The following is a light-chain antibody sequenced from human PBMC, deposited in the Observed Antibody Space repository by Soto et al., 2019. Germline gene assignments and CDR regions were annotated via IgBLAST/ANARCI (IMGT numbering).Light chain of an antibody. J-gene: IGLJ1*01. CDR2: DVT. CDR1: SSDFGGYNY. CDR3: SSYTTSNTRQIV. Sequence: QSVLTQPASVSGSPGQSITISCTGTSSDFGGYNYVSWYQHHPGKAPKLIIYDVTNRPSGVSNPFSGSKSGNTASLTISGLQPEDEADYYCSSYTTSNTRQIVFGTGTKLTVL. V-gene: IGLV2-14*03.